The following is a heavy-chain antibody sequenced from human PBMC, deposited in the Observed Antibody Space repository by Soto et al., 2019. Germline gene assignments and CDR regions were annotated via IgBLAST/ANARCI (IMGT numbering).Heavy chain of an antibody. J-gene: IGHJ4*02. CDR3: ASPPQYDSSGYGPFDY. D-gene: IGHD3-22*01. CDR2: IIPIFGTA. CDR1: GGTFSSYA. V-gene: IGHV1-69*13. Sequence: ASVKVSCKDSGGTFSSYAISWVRQAPGQGLEWMGGIIPIFGTANYAQKFQGRVTITADESTSTAYMELSSLRSEDTAVYYCASPPQYDSSGYGPFDYWGQGTLVTVSS.